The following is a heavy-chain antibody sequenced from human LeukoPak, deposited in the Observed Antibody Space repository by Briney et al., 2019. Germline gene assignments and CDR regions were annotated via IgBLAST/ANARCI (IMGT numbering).Heavy chain of an antibody. D-gene: IGHD3-10*01. CDR1: GDSISSGDYY. J-gene: IGHJ3*02. CDR2: ISSSGST. Sequence: SETLSLTCTVSGDSISSGDYYWSWIRQPAGKGLEWIGRISSSGSTNYNPSLKSRVTISVDTSKNQFSLKLSSVTAADTAVYYCARHRSTYYYGSGSYSDIWGQGTMVTVSS. CDR3: ARHRSTYYYGSGSYSDI. V-gene: IGHV4-61*02.